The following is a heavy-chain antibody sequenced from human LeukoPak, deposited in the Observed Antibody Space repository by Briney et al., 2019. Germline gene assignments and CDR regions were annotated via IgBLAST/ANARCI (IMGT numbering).Heavy chain of an antibody. V-gene: IGHV3-23*01. CDR1: GFTFSSYA. D-gene: IGHD3-3*01. Sequence: GGSLRLTCAASGFTFSSYARSWVRQAPGKGLEWVSAISGSGGSTYYADSVKGRFTISRDNSKNTLYLQMNSLRAEDTAVYYCAKVRWDAFDIWGQGTMVTVSS. CDR3: AKVRWDAFDI. CDR2: ISGSGGST. J-gene: IGHJ3*02.